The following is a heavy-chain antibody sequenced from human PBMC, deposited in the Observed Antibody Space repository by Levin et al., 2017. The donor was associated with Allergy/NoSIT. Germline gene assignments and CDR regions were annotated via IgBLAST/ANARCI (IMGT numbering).Heavy chain of an antibody. CDR1: GFTFSSYS. CDR3: ARVYYDFWSGYYSYYYYGMDV. J-gene: IGHJ6*02. D-gene: IGHD3-3*01. CDR2: ISSSSSTI. Sequence: GESPKISCAASGFTFSSYSMNWVRQAPGKGLEWVSYISSSSSTIYYADSVKGRFTISRDNAKNSLYLQMNSLRAEDTAVYYCARVYYDFWSGYYSYYYYGMDVWGQGTTVTVSS. V-gene: IGHV3-48*01.